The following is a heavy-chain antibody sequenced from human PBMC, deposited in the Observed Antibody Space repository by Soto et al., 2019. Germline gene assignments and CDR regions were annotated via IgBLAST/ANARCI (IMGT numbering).Heavy chain of an antibody. J-gene: IGHJ4*02. CDR3: ARLPNIGPNPPFDH. V-gene: IGHV4-59*08. CDR1: GDSITSHH. D-gene: IGHD2-15*01. Sequence: QVQLQESGPRLVKPSETLSLTCAVSGDSITSHHWSWVRQSPGQGLECIGWIHYSGNYIYNPSLRGRLRISLDTSRSQFSLMLTSVTAADTAVYYCARLPNIGPNPPFDHWGQGILVTVSS. CDR2: IHYSGNY.